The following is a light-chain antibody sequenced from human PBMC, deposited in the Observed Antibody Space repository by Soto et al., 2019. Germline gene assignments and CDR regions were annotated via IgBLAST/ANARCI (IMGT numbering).Light chain of an antibody. V-gene: IGKV1-27*01. Sequence: DIEMNQSPSSLSSSVGDRVTITGRARQGISDYLAWYQQKPGKVPKLLIYAASTLQSRVPSLFSGSGSGTDFTLTISSLQPEDVAAYYCQKYNSAPFTCGPGTQVDI. CDR1: QGISDY. CDR3: QKYNSAPFT. CDR2: AAS. J-gene: IGKJ3*01.